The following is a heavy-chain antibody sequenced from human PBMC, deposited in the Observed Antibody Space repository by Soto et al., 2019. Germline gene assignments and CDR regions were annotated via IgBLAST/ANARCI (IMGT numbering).Heavy chain of an antibody. Sequence: SETLSLTCTVSGGSISSYFWSWIRQPPGKGLGWIGYIHYNGNTNYDPSLKSRVTISLDTSKNHFSLRLNSVTAADTAVYYCARGGYYDTSGQRPLDSWGQGTLVTSPQ. CDR3: ARGGYYDTSGQRPLDS. CDR1: GGSISSYF. J-gene: IGHJ5*01. V-gene: IGHV4-59*01. D-gene: IGHD3-22*01. CDR2: IHYNGNT.